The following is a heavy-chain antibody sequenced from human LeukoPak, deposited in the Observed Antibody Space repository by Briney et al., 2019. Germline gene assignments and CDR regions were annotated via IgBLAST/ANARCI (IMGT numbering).Heavy chain of an antibody. D-gene: IGHD3-16*02. CDR2: IIPIFATT. Sequence: GASVKVSCKASGYSFTSYYMHWVRQAPGQGLEWMGGIIPIFATTNYAQKFQGRVTITADKSTSTAYMELNSLRSEDTAVYYCARGGLHLGELSFVPGKFLDYWGRGTLVTVSS. CDR1: GYSFTSYY. CDR3: ARGGLHLGELSFVPGKFLDY. V-gene: IGHV1-69*06. J-gene: IGHJ4*02.